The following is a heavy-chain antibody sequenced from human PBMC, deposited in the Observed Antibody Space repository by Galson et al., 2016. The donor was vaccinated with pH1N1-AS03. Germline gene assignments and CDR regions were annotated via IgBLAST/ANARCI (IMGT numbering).Heavy chain of an antibody. Sequence: SCKASGYTSSAYYMHWVRQAPGQGLEWLGRINSKNGDTDYAPKFRDRLTMTRDTSITTAYLELRSLTSGDTALYYCATPQSLKVGATSAFDLWGRGTLVTVTS. J-gene: IGHJ2*01. CDR1: GYTSSAYY. CDR2: INSKNGDT. D-gene: IGHD1-26*01. V-gene: IGHV1-2*06. CDR3: ATPQSLKVGATSAFDL.